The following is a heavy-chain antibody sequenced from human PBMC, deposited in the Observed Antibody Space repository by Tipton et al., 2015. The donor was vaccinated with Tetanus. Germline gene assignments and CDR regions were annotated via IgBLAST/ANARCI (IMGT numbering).Heavy chain of an antibody. Sequence: QSGAEVKKPGASVKVSCKATGYTFAAYGITWVRQAPGQGLEWMGWTSAQNGDTMYAQSLQGRLTLTTDTSSSTAYMELRNLRSDDTGVYFCARTLAYCSNTVCYHLRGYEFWGQGTLVTVSS. CDR2: TSAQNGDT. V-gene: IGHV1-18*01. CDR1: GYTFAAYG. J-gene: IGHJ1*01. CDR3: ARTLAYCSNTVCYHLRGYEF. D-gene: IGHD2-2*01.